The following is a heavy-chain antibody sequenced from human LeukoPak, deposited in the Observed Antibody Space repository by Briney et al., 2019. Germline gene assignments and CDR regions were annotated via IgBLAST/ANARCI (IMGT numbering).Heavy chain of an antibody. CDR2: IWNDGSET. Sequence: PGRSLRLSCAASGFIFSNYGMHWVRQAPGKRLEWVAVIWNDGSETFHADSVKGRFRIARDNPKNTLYLQMNSLRAEDTAVYFCARDMGRAWYGPPDYWGQGTLVTVSS. CDR3: ARDMGRAWYGPPDY. CDR1: GFIFSNYG. V-gene: IGHV3-33*01. D-gene: IGHD6-13*01. J-gene: IGHJ4*02.